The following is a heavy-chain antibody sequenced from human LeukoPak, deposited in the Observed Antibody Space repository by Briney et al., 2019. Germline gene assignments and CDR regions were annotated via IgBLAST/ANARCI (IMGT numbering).Heavy chain of an antibody. V-gene: IGHV4-4*07. CDR2: IYTSGST. CDR1: GGSISSFH. CDR3: ARDVIAAAGTADY. Sequence: SETLSLTCTVAGGSISSFHWSWIRQPAGKGLEWIGRIYTSGSTNYNPSLKSRVTMSVDTSKNQFSLKLSSVTAADTAVYYCARDVIAAAGTADYWGQGTLVTVSS. J-gene: IGHJ4*02. D-gene: IGHD6-13*01.